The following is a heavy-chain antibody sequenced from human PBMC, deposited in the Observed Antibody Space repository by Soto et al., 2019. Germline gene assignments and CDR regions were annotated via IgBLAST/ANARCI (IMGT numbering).Heavy chain of an antibody. Sequence: PGGSLSLSCPASGFTFSSYSMNWVRQAPGKGLEWVSSISSSSSYIYYADSVKGRFTISRDNAKNSLYLQMNSLRTEDTAVYYCARYYDYSGGTSGGMDVWGQGTTVTVSS. CDR3: ARYYDYSGGTSGGMDV. D-gene: IGHD3-22*01. CDR1: GFTFSSYS. V-gene: IGHV3-21*04. CDR2: ISSSSSYI. J-gene: IGHJ6*02.